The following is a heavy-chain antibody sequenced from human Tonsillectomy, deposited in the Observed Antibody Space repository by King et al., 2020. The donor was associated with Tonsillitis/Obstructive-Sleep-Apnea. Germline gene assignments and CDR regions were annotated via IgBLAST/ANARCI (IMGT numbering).Heavy chain of an antibody. V-gene: IGHV4-39*01. CDR1: GGSISSSHY. CDR3: ARLGSRGWYPYFYSMDV. D-gene: IGHD6-19*01. CDR2: IYYSGST. Sequence: QMQLPESGPGLVKPSETLSLTCTVSGGSISSSHYWGWLRQPPGKGLEWIGSIYYSGSTYYNPSLKSRVTISGDTSKNQFSLKLSSVTAADTAVYYCARLGSRGWYPYFYSMDVWGQGTTVTVSS. J-gene: IGHJ6*02.